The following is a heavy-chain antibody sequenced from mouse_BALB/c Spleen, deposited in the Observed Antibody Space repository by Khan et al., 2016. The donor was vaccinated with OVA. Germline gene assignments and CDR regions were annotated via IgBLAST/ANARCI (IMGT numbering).Heavy chain of an antibody. Sequence: EVQLQESGPGLVKPSQSLSLTCTVTGYSITSDYVWYWIRQPPGNILEWMGYISYSGSTSYNPSLKSRLSITRDTSNNQFFLQLNSVTTEDTATYYCARDDDYRAMDYWGQGTSVTVSS. D-gene: IGHD2-13*01. J-gene: IGHJ4*01. CDR2: ISYSGST. CDR1: GYSITSDYV. V-gene: IGHV3-2*02. CDR3: ARDDDYRAMDY.